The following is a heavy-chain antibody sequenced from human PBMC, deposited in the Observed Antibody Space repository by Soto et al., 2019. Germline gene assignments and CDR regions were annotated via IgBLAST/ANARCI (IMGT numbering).Heavy chain of an antibody. Sequence: EVQLVESGGGLVQPGWSLRLSCITSGFAFGDFAMTWFRQAPGKGREWVGFITSKKYGGTPQYAASVKGRFSISRDASKSIAYLQMNNLKTDDTAVYYCSMLHPERYSAYDFPMDVWGQGTTVTVSS. CDR1: GFAFGDFA. D-gene: IGHD5-12*01. CDR3: SMLHPERYSAYDFPMDV. J-gene: IGHJ6*02. V-gene: IGHV3-49*03. CDR2: ITSKKYGGTP.